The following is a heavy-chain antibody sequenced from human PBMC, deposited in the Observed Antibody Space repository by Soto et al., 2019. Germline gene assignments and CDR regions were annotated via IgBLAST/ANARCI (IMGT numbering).Heavy chain of an antibody. CDR3: ARGFWREYGEYVDYYYGMDV. V-gene: IGHV3-21*01. CDR2: ISSSSSYI. D-gene: IGHD4-17*01. Sequence: EVQLVESGGGLVKPGGSRRLSCAASGFTFRSYSMNWVRQAPGKVLAWVSSISSSSSYIYYADSVKGRFTIYRDNAKNSLYLHMNSLRAEDTAVYYCARGFWREYGEYVDYYYGMDVWGQGTKVTVSS. CDR1: GFTFRSYS. J-gene: IGHJ6*02.